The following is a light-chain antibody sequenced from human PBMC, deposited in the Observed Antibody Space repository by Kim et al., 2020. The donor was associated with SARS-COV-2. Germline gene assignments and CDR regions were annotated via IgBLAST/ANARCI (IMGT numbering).Light chain of an antibody. CDR1: TGTVTSDHY. Sequence: QAVVTQEPSLTVSPGGTVTLTCDSSTGTVTSDHYPYWFQQKPGQAPRTLIYDTSDKHSWTPARFSGSLLGGKAALTLSGAQPEDEADYYCLLSYTDARMFGGGTQLTVL. V-gene: IGLV7-46*01. CDR2: DTS. J-gene: IGLJ3*02. CDR3: LLSYTDARM.